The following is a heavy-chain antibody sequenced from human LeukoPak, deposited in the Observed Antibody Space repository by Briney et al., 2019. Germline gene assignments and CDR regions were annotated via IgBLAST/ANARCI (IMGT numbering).Heavy chain of an antibody. CDR2: IIPIFGTA. Sequence: SVKVSCKASGGTFSSYAISWVRQAPGQGLEWMGGIIPIFGTANYAQKFQGRVTITTDESTSTAYMELSSLRSEDTAVCYCAXXXTHWDSPYYXXXXXYAXXXDXWGQGTLVTVSS. J-gene: IGHJ4*02. CDR3: AXXXTHWDSPYYXXXXXYAXXXDX. V-gene: IGHV1-69*05. CDR1: GGTFSSYA. D-gene: IGHD3-10*01.